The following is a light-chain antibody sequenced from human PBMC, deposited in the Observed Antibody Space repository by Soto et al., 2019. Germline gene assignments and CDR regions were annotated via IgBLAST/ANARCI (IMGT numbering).Light chain of an antibody. CDR2: LTS. CDR3: QQYYSFPRT. J-gene: IGKJ1*01. V-gene: IGKV2-28*01. CDR1: QSLLQTNGYTY. Sequence: DIVMTQSPLSLPVTPGEPASISCMSSQSLLQTNGYTYLDWYLQKPGQSPQLLIYLTSIRASGVPDRFSGSGSGTDFTLTISCLQSEDFATYYCQQYYSFPRTFGQGTKVDIK.